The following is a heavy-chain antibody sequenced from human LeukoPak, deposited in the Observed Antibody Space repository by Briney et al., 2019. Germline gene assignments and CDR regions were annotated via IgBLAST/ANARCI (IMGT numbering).Heavy chain of an antibody. J-gene: IGHJ4*02. V-gene: IGHV3-23*01. CDR3: AKGVLRMATSPYYFDH. D-gene: IGHD6-13*01. CDR1: GFTFSSYA. CDR2: ISGTGDGT. Sequence: AGGSLRLSCAGSGFTFSSYAMSWVRQAPGKGLEWVSSISGTGDGTYYADSVKGRFAISSDSSKNTLYLQMNSLRAEDTAVYYCAKGVLRMATSPYYFDHWGQGTLVTVSS.